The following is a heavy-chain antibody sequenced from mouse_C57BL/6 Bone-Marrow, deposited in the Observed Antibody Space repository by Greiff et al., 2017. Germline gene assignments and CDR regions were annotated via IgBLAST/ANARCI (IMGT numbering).Heavy chain of an antibody. V-gene: IGHV1-15*01. CDR3: ARDGNLAVGTDY. D-gene: IGHD2-14*01. CDR1: GYTFTDYE. Sequence: QVQLQQPGAELVRPGASVTLSCKASGYTFTDYEMHWVKQTPVHGLEWIGAIDPETGGTAYNQKFKGKAILTADKSSSTAYMELHSLTSEDSAVYYCARDGNLAVGTDYWGQGTTLTVSS. J-gene: IGHJ2*01. CDR2: IDPETGGT.